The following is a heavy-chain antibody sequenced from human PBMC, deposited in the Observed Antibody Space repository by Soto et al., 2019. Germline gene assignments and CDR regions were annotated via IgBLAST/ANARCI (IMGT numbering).Heavy chain of an antibody. CDR2: IKQDGSEK. CDR1: GFTFENYL. J-gene: IGHJ6*02. Sequence: GGSRRRSWAASGFTFENYLMTWFPQAPGEGLEWIANIKQDGSEKNYVGSVKGRFTISRDNAKNSLYLQMNSLRAEDTAVYYCARDYYGSGSYYTYYYYYYGMDVWGQGTTVTVSS. V-gene: IGHV3-7*01. CDR3: ARDYYGSGSYYTYYYYYYGMDV. D-gene: IGHD3-10*01.